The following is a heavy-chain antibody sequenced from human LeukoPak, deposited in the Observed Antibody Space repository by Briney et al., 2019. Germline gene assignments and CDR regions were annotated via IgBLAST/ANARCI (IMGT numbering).Heavy chain of an antibody. CDR3: ARQRGDGSSCYDF. J-gene: IGHJ4*02. CDR2: IYYRGST. D-gene: IGHD6-13*01. V-gene: IGHV4-39*01. CDR1: AGSINSSSYY. Sequence: PSVTLSLTCTVSAGSINSSSYYWRWIRQPPGKGLVRNGSIYYRGSTYYNPSIKTRATITVATSNNLLSMKLRSVTAADAAVYYCARQRGDGSSCYDFWGKGTRVTVSS.